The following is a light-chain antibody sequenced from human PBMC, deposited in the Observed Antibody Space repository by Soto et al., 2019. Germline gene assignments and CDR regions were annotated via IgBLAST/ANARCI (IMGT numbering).Light chain of an antibody. Sequence: DIQMTQSPSSLSASVGDRVTITCLASHSISCYLNWYQQKPGKAPKLLIYAVSSLHSGVPTRFSGSGSRTDFPLTISSLQHEDFANYYWHQSYSTPFTVGPGIKVDIK. CDR3: HQSYSTPFT. V-gene: IGKV1-39*01. CDR2: AVS. CDR1: HSISCY. J-gene: IGKJ3*01.